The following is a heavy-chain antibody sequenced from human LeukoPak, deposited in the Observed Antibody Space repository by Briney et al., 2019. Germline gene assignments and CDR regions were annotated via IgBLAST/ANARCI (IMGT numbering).Heavy chain of an antibody. CDR2: IWYDGSNK. Sequence: GGTLRLSCAASGFTFSSYGMHWVRQAPGKGLEWVAVIWYDGSNKYYADSVKGRFTISRDNSKNTLYLQMNSLRAEDTAVYYCARDHSSGWYSDYFDYWGQGTLVTVSS. D-gene: IGHD6-19*01. CDR3: ARDHSSGWYSDYFDY. J-gene: IGHJ4*02. V-gene: IGHV3-33*01. CDR1: GFTFSSYG.